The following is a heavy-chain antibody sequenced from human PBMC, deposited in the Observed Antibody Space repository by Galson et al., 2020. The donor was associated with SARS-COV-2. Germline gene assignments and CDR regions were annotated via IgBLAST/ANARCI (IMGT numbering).Heavy chain of an antibody. Sequence: ASVKVSCKASGYTFTSYAMNWVRQAPGQGLEWMGWINTNTGNPTYAQGFTGRFVFSLDTSVSTAYLQISSLKAEDTAVYYCARDWVVVAATGYYYYGMDVWGQGPTVTVSS. CDR3: ARDWVVVAATGYYYYGMDV. CDR1: GYTFTSYA. D-gene: IGHD2-15*01. CDR2: INTNTGNP. V-gene: IGHV7-4-1*02. J-gene: IGHJ6*02.